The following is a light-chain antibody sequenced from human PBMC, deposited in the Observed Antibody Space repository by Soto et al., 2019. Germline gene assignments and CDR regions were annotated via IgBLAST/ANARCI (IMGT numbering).Light chain of an antibody. CDR1: QGVSSN. V-gene: IGKV3-15*01. J-gene: IGKJ2*01. Sequence: ETVMTQSPATLSVSPGERATLSCRASQGVSSNLAWYQQKPGQAPRLLIYSASTRATGIPARFSGSGSGTEFTLTISSLQSEDFAVYYCQQYNNWPPITFGQVTTLEIK. CDR3: QQYNNWPPIT. CDR2: SAS.